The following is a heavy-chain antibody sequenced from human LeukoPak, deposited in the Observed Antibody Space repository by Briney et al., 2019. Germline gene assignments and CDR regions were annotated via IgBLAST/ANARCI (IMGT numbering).Heavy chain of an antibody. D-gene: IGHD2-15*01. J-gene: IGHJ4*02. CDR3: AKGVDYCSGGSCPADY. Sequence: PGGSLRLSCAASGFTFSNYGILWVRRAPGKGLEWVAVISYDGNNKYYADSVKGRFTISRDNSKNTLFLQMNSLRAEDTAVYYCAKGVDYCSGGSCPADYWGPGTLVTVSS. CDR2: ISYDGNNK. V-gene: IGHV3-30*18. CDR1: GFTFSNYG.